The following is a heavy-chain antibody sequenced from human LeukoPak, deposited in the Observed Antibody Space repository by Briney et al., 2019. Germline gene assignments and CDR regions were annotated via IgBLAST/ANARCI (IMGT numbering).Heavy chain of an antibody. CDR2: IKQDGSEK. CDR1: GFTFSSYW. J-gene: IGHJ4*02. Sequence: GGSLRLSCAASGFTFSSYWMSWVRQAPGKGLELVATIKQDGSEKYYVDSVRGRFTISRDNAKNSLYLQMNSLRVEDTAVYYCARAVISADSNWGRGTLVTVSS. V-gene: IGHV3-7*01. CDR3: ARAVISADSN. D-gene: IGHD2-2*01.